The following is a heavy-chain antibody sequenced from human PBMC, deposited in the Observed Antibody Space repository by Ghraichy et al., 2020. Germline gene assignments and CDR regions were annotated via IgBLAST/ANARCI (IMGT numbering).Heavy chain of an antibody. CDR3: ARERDSIVGAVFDY. J-gene: IGHJ4*01. CDR2: IYYSGST. D-gene: IGHD1-26*01. V-gene: IGHV4-61*01. CDR1: GGSVNSGNYY. Sequence: SETLSLTCNVSGGSVNSGNYYWSWIRQPPGKGLEWLGYIYYSGSTNYNPSLKSRVTISVDTSKNQFSLKLSSVTAADTALYYCARERDSIVGAVFDYWGQGTLVTVSS.